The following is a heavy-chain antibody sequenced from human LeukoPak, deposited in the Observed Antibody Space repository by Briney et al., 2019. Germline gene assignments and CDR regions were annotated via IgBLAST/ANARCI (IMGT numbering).Heavy chain of an antibody. D-gene: IGHD6-19*01. CDR1: GFTFSSYS. V-gene: IGHV3-23*01. CDR2: ISGSGGST. J-gene: IGHJ4*02. Sequence: PGGSLRLSCAASGFTFSSYSMNWVRQAPGKGLEWVSAISGSGGSTYYADSVKGRFTISRDNSKNTLYLQMNSLRAEDTAVYYCAKDLEGSSGWTPFDYWGQGTLVTVSS. CDR3: AKDLEGSSGWTPFDY.